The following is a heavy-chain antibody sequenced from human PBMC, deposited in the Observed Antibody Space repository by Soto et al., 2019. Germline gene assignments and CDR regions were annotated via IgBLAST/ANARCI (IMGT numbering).Heavy chain of an antibody. D-gene: IGHD3-9*01. CDR1: GFTFSSYG. J-gene: IGHJ6*02. CDR3: AKDRFRVAFDWLHTRYYGMDV. V-gene: IGHV3-30*18. CDR2: ISYDGSNK. Sequence: QVQLVESGGGVVQPGRSPRLSCAASGFTFSSYGMHWVRQAPGKGLEWVAVISYDGSNKYYADSVKGRFTISRDNSKNTLYLQMNSLRAEDTAVYYCAKDRFRVAFDWLHTRYYGMDVWGQGTTVTVSS.